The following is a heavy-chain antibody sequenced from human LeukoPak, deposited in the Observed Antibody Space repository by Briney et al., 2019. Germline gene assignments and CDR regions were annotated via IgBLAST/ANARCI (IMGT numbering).Heavy chain of an antibody. V-gene: IGHV3-7*01. J-gene: IGHJ4*02. CDR2: IKQDGSNK. Sequence: PGGSLRLSCAASGFTFSSYWMSWVRQPPGKGLEWVAKIKQDGSNKYYVYSVKGRFTISRDNAKNSLYLQLNSLRAEDTAVYYCARDSFSIDYWGQGTLVTVSS. CDR1: GFTFSSYW. CDR3: ARDSFSIDY. D-gene: IGHD4-11*01.